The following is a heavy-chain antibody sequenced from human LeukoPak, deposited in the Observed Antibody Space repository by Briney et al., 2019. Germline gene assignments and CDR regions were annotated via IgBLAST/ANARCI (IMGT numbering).Heavy chain of an antibody. CDR2: IYSDGST. CDR1: GFTVNSNY. J-gene: IGHJ4*02. V-gene: IGHV3-53*01. D-gene: IGHD6-6*01. Sequence: GGSLRLSCAASGFTVNSNYMSWVRQAPGKGLEWVSVIYSDGSTYYADSVKGRFTISRDNPKNTLYLQMNSLRAEDTAVYYCARAGRSSKQYHFDSWGQGTLVTVSS. CDR3: ARAGRSSKQYHFDS.